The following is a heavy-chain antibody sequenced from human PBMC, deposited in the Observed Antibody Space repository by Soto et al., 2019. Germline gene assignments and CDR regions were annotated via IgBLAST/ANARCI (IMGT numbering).Heavy chain of an antibody. V-gene: IGHV5-51*01. J-gene: IGHJ4*02. CDR2: IYPGDSDT. D-gene: IGHD3-22*01. CDR3: AIAYYYDSSGYCYFDY. Sequence: GESLKISCKGSGYSFTSYWIGWVRQMPGKGLEWMGIIYPGDSDTRYSPSFQGQVTISADKSISTAYPQWSSLKASDTAMYYCAIAYYYDSSGYCYFDYWGQGTLVTVSS. CDR1: GYSFTSYW.